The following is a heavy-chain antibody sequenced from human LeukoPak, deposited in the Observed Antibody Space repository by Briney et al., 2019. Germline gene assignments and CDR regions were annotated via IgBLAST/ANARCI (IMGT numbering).Heavy chain of an antibody. CDR1: GFSFSDSP. D-gene: IGHD3-10*01. CDR3: ESSNTKAGGS. Sequence: GGSLRLSCAASGFSFSDSPIHGVRQASGKGLEWVGRIRSKDQNSATAYAESVKGRYTISRDDSKNMAYLQMNSLRIEDTAVYYCESSNTKAGGSWGQGTLVTVSS. CDR2: IRSKDQNSAT. J-gene: IGHJ5*02. V-gene: IGHV3-73*01.